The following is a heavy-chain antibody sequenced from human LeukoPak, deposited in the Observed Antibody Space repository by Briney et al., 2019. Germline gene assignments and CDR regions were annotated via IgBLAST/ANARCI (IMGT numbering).Heavy chain of an antibody. CDR3: ARHSDIYGDRGPGY. CDR1: GASISSSTYY. D-gene: IGHD5-18*01. Sequence: SETLSLTCTVSGASISSSTYYWGWIRQPPGKGLEWIGSIYSSGSTYYNPSLKSRVTISVDTSKNHFSLKLSSVTAADTAVYYCARHSDIYGDRGPGYWGQGTLVTVSS. V-gene: IGHV4-39*01. CDR2: IYSSGST. J-gene: IGHJ4*02.